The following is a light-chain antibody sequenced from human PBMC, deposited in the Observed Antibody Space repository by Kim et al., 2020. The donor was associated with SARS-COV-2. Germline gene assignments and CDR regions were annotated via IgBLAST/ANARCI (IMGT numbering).Light chain of an antibody. CDR1: QGISSY. Sequence: ASTGDRVTITCRASQGISSYLAWYQQKPGKAPKLLIYAASTLQSGVPSRISGSGSGTDFSLTISCLQSEDFATYYCQQYYSYPRTFGQGTKVDIK. CDR3: QQYYSYPRT. J-gene: IGKJ1*01. CDR2: AAS. V-gene: IGKV1-8*01.